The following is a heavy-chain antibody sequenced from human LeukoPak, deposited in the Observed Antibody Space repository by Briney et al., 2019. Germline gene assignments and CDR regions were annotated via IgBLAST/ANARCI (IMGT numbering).Heavy chain of an antibody. CDR2: IYPGDSDT. CDR1: GYSFTSYW. D-gene: IGHD3-22*01. CDR3: ARHRYYSDTSGYYYYMDV. Sequence: GESLKISCKGSGYSFTSYWIGWVRQMPGKGLEWMGIIYPGDSDTRYSPSFQGQVTISADKSISTAYVQWGSLKASDTAMYYCARHRYYSDTSGYYYYMDVWGEGTTVTVSS. J-gene: IGHJ6*03. V-gene: IGHV5-51*01.